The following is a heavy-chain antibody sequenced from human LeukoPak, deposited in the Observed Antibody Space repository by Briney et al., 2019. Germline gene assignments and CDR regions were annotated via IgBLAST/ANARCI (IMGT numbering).Heavy chain of an antibody. CDR3: ARQPPTYYYDSSGYQ. J-gene: IGHJ4*02. Sequence: GESLKISCKGSGYSFTSYWIGWVRQMPGKGLGWMGIIYPGDSDTRYSPSFQGQVTISADKSISTAYLQWSSLKASDTAMYYCARQPPTYYYDSSGYQWGQGTLVTVSS. CDR1: GYSFTSYW. D-gene: IGHD3-22*01. V-gene: IGHV5-51*01. CDR2: IYPGDSDT.